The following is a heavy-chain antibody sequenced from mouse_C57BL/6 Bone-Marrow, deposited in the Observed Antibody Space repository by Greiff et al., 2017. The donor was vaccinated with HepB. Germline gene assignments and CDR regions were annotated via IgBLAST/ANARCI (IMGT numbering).Heavy chain of an antibody. D-gene: IGHD1-1*01. CDR2: INPSSGYT. J-gene: IGHJ3*01. CDR1: GYTFTSYW. V-gene: IGHV1-7*01. CDR3: ARKVFDDYYGSSPFAY. Sequence: QVQLKQSGAELAKPGASVKLSCKASGYTFTSYWMHWVKQRPGQGLEWIGYINPSSGYTKYNQKFKDKATLTADKSSSTAYMQLSSLTYEDSAVYYCARKVFDDYYGSSPFAYWGQGTLVTVSA.